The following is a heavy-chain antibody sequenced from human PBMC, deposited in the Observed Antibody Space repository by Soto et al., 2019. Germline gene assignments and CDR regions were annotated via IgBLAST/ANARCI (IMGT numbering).Heavy chain of an antibody. Sequence: PGESLKISCKGSGYSFTSYWIGWVRQMPGKGLEWMGIIYPGDSDTRYSPSFQGQVTISADKSISTAYLQWSSLKASDTAMYYFARHNYYYDSSGYYYVDAFDIWGQGTMVTVSS. CDR1: GYSFTSYW. V-gene: IGHV5-51*01. J-gene: IGHJ3*02. CDR2: IYPGDSDT. D-gene: IGHD3-22*01. CDR3: ARHNYYYDSSGYYYVDAFDI.